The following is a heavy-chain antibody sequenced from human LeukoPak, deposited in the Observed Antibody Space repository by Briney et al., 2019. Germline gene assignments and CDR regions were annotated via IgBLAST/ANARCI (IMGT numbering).Heavy chain of an antibody. CDR1: GGSISSYY. CDR3: ARNYRNHWCFDL. V-gene: IGHV4-59*08. J-gene: IGHJ2*01. D-gene: IGHD1-14*01. CDR2: IYYRGNT. Sequence: PSETLSLTCAVSGGSISSYYWSWIRQSPGKGLEWIAYIYYRGNTNYNPSLKSRVTISIDTPKSQFSLELSSVTPADTAVYYCARNYRNHWCFDLWGRGTLVTVSS.